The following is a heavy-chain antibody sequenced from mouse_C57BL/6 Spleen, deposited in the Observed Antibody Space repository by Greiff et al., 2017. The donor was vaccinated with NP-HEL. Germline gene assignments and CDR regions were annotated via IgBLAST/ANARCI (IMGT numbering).Heavy chain of an antibody. CDR3: ARTITTVIDY. V-gene: IGHV1-72*01. Sequence: QVQLQQPGAELVKPGASVKMSCKASGYTFTSYWITWVKQRPGQGLEWIGRIDPNSGGTKYNEKFKSKATLTVDKPSSTAYMQLSSLTSEDSAVYNCARTITTVIDYWGQGTPLTVSS. J-gene: IGHJ2*01. D-gene: IGHD1-1*01. CDR1: GYTFTSYW. CDR2: IDPNSGGT.